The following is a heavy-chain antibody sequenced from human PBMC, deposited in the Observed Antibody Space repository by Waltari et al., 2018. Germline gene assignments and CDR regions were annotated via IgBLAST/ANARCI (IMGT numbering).Heavy chain of an antibody. J-gene: IGHJ4*02. CDR3: AGGDTSNWFASYFDF. D-gene: IGHD3-10*01. V-gene: IGHV4-59*01. Sequence: QVRLQESGPGLVKPSETLSLTCTVSAASISSYYWSWIRQPPGKGLEWIAYIYFSGSTSYNPSLKSRVAIAGDTSKKQFSLRLSSVTAADTAVYYCAGGDTSNWFASYFDFWGQGILVSVSS. CDR1: AASISSYY. CDR2: IYFSGST.